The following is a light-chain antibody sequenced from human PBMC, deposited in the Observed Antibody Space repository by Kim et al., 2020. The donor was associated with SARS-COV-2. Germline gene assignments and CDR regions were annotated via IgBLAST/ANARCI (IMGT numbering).Light chain of an antibody. V-gene: IGLV2-8*01. CDR2: EVS. J-gene: IGLJ1*01. CDR1: SSDVGGYNY. CDR3: SSYAGKV. Sequence: GSPGQSVTISCTGTSSDVGGYNYGSWYQQHPGKAPKLMIYEVSKRPSGVPDRFSGSKSGNTASLTVSGLQAEDEADYYCSSYAGKVFGTGTKVTVL.